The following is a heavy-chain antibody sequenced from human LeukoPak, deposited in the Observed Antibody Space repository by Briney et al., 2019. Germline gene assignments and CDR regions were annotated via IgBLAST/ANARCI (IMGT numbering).Heavy chain of an antibody. CDR3: ARDLTRRY. Sequence: PGGSLRLPCAASGFTFSSYSMNWVRQAPGKGLEWVSVIYSGGSTYYADSVKGRFTISRDNSKNTLYLQMNSLRAEDTAVYYCARDLTRRYWGQGTLVTVSS. V-gene: IGHV3-53*01. CDR1: GFTFSSYS. D-gene: IGHD2-15*01. CDR2: IYSGGST. J-gene: IGHJ4*02.